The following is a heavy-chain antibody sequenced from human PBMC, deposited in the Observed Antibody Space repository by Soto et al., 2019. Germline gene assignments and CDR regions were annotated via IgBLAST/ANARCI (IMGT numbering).Heavy chain of an antibody. V-gene: IGHV3-30*18. D-gene: IGHD2-21*02. CDR3: SKDSMLLVTARATYRIVV. CDR1: GFSFSSYG. J-gene: IGHJ6*02. Sequence: QVQVVESGGGVVQAGRSLRLSCAASGFSFSSYGMHWVRQAPGTGMEWVAVVSHDGSNEFYVDSVQGRFTISRDNSKNPVYLEMNILRGEDTGAYHCSKDSMLLVTARATYRIVVWGQG. CDR2: VSHDGSNE.